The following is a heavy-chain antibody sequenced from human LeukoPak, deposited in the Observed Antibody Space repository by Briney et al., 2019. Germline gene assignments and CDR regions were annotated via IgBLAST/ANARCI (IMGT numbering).Heavy chain of an antibody. D-gene: IGHD2-2*01. CDR1: GYTFTGYY. CDR3: ARGGCSSTSCYGPYYYYYYYMDV. Sequence: LGASVKVSCKASGYTFTGYYMHWVRQAPGQGLEWMGWINPNSGGTNYAQKFQGRVTMTRNTSISTAYMELSSLRSEDTAVYYCARGGCSSTSCYGPYYYYYYYMDVWGKGTTVTISS. J-gene: IGHJ6*03. CDR2: INPNSGGT. V-gene: IGHV1-2*03.